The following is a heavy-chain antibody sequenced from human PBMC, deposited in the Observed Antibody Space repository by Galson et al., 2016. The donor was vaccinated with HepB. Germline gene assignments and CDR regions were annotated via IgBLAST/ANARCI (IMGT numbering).Heavy chain of an antibody. CDR2: ISYSGTS. CDR1: GGSITTDY. V-gene: IGHV4-59*01. CDR3: ARATISDWHFDL. Sequence: SETLSLTCTVSGGSITTDYWTWIRQPPGKGLEWIGYISYSGTSKYNPSLRSRVTISGDTSKNQFSLKLISVTAADTAVYYCARATISDWHFDLWGRGTLVAVSS. J-gene: IGHJ2*01.